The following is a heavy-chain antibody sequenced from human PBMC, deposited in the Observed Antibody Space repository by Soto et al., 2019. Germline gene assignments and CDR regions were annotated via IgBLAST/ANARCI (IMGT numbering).Heavy chain of an antibody. J-gene: IGHJ6*02. Sequence: SLTCAISGDSVSSNSAAWNWIRQSPSRGLEWLGRTYYRSKWYNDYAVSVKSRITINPDTSKNQFSLQLNSVTPEDTAVYYCARDIEGYSSSFRTYYYYYGMDVCGRGTTVAVSS. CDR1: GDSVSSNSAA. D-gene: IGHD6-13*01. CDR2: TYYRSKWYN. CDR3: ARDIEGYSSSFRTYYYYYGMDV. V-gene: IGHV6-1*01.